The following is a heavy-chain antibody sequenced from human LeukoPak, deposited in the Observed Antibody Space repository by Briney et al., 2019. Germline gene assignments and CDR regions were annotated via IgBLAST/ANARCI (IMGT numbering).Heavy chain of an antibody. V-gene: IGHV4-34*01. D-gene: IGHD6-19*01. CDR1: GGSFTGYY. Sequence: SETLSPTCTVYGGSFTGYYWSWIRQPPGKGLEWIGEINPSGSANYRPSLKSRLTISLDTPKNLFSLKLVSLTDADTAVYYCARKLSNRWLSPWGQGTLVIVSS. CDR2: INPSGSA. CDR3: ARKLSNRWLSP. J-gene: IGHJ5*02.